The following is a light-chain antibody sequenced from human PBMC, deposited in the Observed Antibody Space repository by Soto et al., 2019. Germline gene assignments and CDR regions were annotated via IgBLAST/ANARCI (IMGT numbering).Light chain of an antibody. CDR2: WAS. CDR3: QQYYSTPFT. CDR1: QSVLYSSNNKNY. Sequence: DIVMTQSPDSLAVSLGEGATINCKSSQSVLYSSNNKNYLAWYQQKPGQPPKLLIYWASTRESGVPDRFSGRGSGTDFTLTISSLQAEDVAVYYCQQYYSTPFTFGPGTKVDIK. J-gene: IGKJ3*01. V-gene: IGKV4-1*01.